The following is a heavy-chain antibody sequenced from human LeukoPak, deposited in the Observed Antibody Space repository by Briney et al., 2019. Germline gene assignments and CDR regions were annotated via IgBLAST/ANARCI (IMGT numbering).Heavy chain of an antibody. D-gene: IGHD5-18*01. CDR3: ARSIYHTAMDFDY. CDR1: GFTFSSYA. J-gene: IGHJ4*02. CDR2: ISYDGSNK. Sequence: GGSLRLSCAASGFTFSSYAMHWVRQAPGKGLEWVAVISYDGSNKYYADSVKGRFTISSDNSNNTLYLQMNRLRADDTAVYYCARSIYHTAMDFDYWGQGTLVTVSS. V-gene: IGHV3-30*04.